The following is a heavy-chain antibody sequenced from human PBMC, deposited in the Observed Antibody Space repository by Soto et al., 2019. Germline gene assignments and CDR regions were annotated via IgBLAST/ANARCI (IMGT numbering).Heavy chain of an antibody. D-gene: IGHD3-22*01. J-gene: IGHJ5*02. CDR1: GFTFSSYS. Sequence: PGGSLRLSCAASGFTFSSYSMNWVRQAPGKGLERVSSISSSSSYIYYADSVKGRFTISRDNAKNSLYLQMNSLRAEDTAVYYFARAKYYYDSHTGGWFDPWGQGTLVTVSS. V-gene: IGHV3-21*01. CDR3: ARAKYYYDSHTGGWFDP. CDR2: ISSSSSYI.